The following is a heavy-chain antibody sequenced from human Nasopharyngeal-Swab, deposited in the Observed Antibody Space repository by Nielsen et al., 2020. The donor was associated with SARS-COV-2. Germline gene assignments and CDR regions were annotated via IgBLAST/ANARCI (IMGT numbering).Heavy chain of an antibody. J-gene: IGHJ6*02. Sequence: SLKISCAASGFTFNHYNFNWVRQAPGKGLEWVSSISSSSSYIYYADSVKGRFTISRDNAKNSLYLQMNSLRAEDTAVYYCARDGLDYDFWSAYFMDVWGQGTTVTVSS. CDR3: ARDGLDYDFWSAYFMDV. CDR1: GFTFNHYN. D-gene: IGHD3-3*01. V-gene: IGHV3-21*01. CDR2: ISSSSSYI.